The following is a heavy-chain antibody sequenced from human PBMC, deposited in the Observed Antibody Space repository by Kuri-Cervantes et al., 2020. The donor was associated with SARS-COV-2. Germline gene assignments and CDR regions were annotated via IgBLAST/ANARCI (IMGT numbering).Heavy chain of an antibody. CDR2: INPNSGGT. J-gene: IGHJ6*02. D-gene: IGHD2-2*02. Sequence: ASVKVSCKASGGTFSSYAISWVRQAPGQGLEWMGWINPNSGGTNYAQKFQGRVTMTRDTSISTAYMELSRLRSDDTAVYYCARVGICSSTSCYRGGYYYYYGMDVWGQGTTVTVSS. CDR3: ARVGICSSTSCYRGGYYYYYGMDV. CDR1: GGTFSSYA. V-gene: IGHV1-2*02.